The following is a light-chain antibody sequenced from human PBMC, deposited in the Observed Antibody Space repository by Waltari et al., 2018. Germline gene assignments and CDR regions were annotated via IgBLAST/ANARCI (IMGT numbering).Light chain of an antibody. CDR2: DNN. CDR3: GTWDSNLSAGV. J-gene: IGLJ2*01. CDR1: SPNLGNNY. V-gene: IGLV1-51*01. Sequence: QSVLTQPPSVSAAPGQKVTISCSGRSPNLGNNYVSWYQQLPGTAPKLLIYDNNKRPSGIPDRFSGSKSGTSATLGITGLQTGDEADYYCGTWDSNLSAGVFGGGTKLTVL.